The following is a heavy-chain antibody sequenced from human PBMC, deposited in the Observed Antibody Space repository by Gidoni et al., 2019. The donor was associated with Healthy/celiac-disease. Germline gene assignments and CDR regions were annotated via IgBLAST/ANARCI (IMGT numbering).Heavy chain of an antibody. V-gene: IGHV4-34*01. J-gene: IGHJ4*02. CDR3: ARATRDRPPDY. Sequence: QVPLQQLSAGLFTPSQPLSLTFAVYGGSFSGYYWSWIRPPPGKGLEWIGEINHSGSTNYNPYIKSRVTISVETSKNQFSLKLSSVTAADTAVYYCARATRDRPPDYWGQGTLVTVSS. CDR2: INHSGST. D-gene: IGHD3-22*01. CDR1: GGSFSGYY.